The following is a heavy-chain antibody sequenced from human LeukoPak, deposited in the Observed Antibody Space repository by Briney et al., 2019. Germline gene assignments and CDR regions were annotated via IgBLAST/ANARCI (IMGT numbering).Heavy chain of an antibody. CDR1: GFTFSSYS. V-gene: IGHV3-21*01. J-gene: IGHJ4*02. D-gene: IGHD5-18*01. CDR2: ISSSSSYI. CDR3: ARAPIRSYGYEVSDY. Sequence: GGSLRLSCAASGFTFSSYSMNWVRQAPGKRLEWVSSISSSSSYIYYADSVKGRFTISRDNAKNSLYLQMNSLRAEDTAVYYCARAPIRSYGYEVSDYWGQGTLVTVSP.